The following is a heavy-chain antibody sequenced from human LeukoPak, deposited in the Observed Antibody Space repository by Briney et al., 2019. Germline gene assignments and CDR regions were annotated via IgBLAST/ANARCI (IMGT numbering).Heavy chain of an antibody. Sequence: PSVTVSCKASGYTFTSYDINWVRQATGQGLEWMGWMNPNSANTGYAQKFQGRVTMTRNTSISTAYMELSSLRSEDTAVYYCARVVPAAMFLKFYYYYYMDVMAKGTTVT. CDR2: MNPNSANT. V-gene: IGHV1-8*01. D-gene: IGHD2-2*01. CDR1: GYTFTSYD. J-gene: IGHJ6*03. CDR3: ARVVPAAMFLKFYYYYYMDV.